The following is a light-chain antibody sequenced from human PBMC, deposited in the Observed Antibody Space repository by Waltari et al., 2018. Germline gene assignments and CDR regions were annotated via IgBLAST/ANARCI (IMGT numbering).Light chain of an antibody. V-gene: IGKV4-1*01. CDR3: QQYFSVPRT. CDR2: WAY. J-gene: IGKJ1*01. Sequence: DCVMTQSPESLAVSLGERASINCMSSQNLLSTVNKKSYVSWFQQRSGRPPKLLIYWAYTRHSGVPDRFTGSGSGTNFTLTITSLRAEDVAVYYCQQYFSVPRTFGRGTKVEVK. CDR1: QNLLSTVNKKSY.